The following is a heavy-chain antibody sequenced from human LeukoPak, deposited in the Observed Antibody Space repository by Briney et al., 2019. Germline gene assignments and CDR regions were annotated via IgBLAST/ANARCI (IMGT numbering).Heavy chain of an antibody. V-gene: IGHV1-46*01. J-gene: IGHJ4*02. D-gene: IGHD3-9*01. CDR2: INPSGGST. CDR1: GYTFTSYY. Sequence: GASVKVSCKASGYTFTSYYMHWVRQAPGQGLEWMGIINPSGGSTSYAQKFQGRVTMTRDTSISTAYMELSRLRSDDTAVYYCARVVYYDILTGYPDYWGQGTLVTVSS. CDR3: ARVVYYDILTGYPDY.